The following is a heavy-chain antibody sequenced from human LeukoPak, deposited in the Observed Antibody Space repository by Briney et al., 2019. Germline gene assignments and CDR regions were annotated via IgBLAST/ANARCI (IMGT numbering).Heavy chain of an antibody. CDR2: INTNTGNP. J-gene: IGHJ3*02. V-gene: IGHV7-4-1*02. CDR3: ARDRMVTTLPDAFDI. D-gene: IGHD4-17*01. CDR1: GYTFTSYA. Sequence: AASVKVSCKASGYTFTSYAMNCVRQAPGQGLEWMGWINTNTGNPTYAQGFTGRFVFSLDTSVSTAYLQISSLKAENTAVYYCARDRMVTTLPDAFDIWGQGTMVTVSS.